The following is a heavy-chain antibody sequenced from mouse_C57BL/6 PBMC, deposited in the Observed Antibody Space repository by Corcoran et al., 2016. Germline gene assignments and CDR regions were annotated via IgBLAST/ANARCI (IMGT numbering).Heavy chain of an antibody. CDR1: GYTFTSYD. V-gene: IGHV1-85*01. CDR2: IYPRDGST. D-gene: IGHD1-1*01. CDR3: ARFYYGSKVRAMDY. Sequence: QVQLQQSGPELVKPGASVKLSCKASGYTFTSYDINWVKQRPGQGLEWIGWIYPRDGSTKYNEKFKGKATLTVDTSSSTAYMELHSLTSEDSAVYFCARFYYGSKVRAMDYWGQGTSVTVSS. J-gene: IGHJ4*01.